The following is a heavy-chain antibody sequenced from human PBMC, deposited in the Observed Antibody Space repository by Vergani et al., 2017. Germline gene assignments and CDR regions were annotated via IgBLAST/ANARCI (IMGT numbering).Heavy chain of an antibody. V-gene: IGHV1-8*03. CDR3: ARANVELTTIRGDAFDI. Sequence: QVQLVQSGAEVKKPGASVKVSCKASGYTFTSDDINWVRQATGQGLEWMGWMNPISGNTGYAQNLQGRLTITRDTSVNTAYMELSSLTSEDMAVYYCARANVELTTIRGDAFDIWGQGTMVTVSS. CDR1: GYTFTSDD. CDR2: MNPISGNT. D-gene: IGHD5-24*01. J-gene: IGHJ3*02.